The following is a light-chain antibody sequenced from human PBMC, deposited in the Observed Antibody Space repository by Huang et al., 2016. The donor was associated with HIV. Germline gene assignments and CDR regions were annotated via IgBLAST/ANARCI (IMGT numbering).Light chain of an antibody. CDR3: HQYGSSPLT. CDR1: QSVRSSY. J-gene: IGKJ4*01. Sequence: EIVLTQSPGTLSLSPGERVTLSCRASQSVRSSYLAWYQQKPGQAPRLLIYGASSRATGIPDRFSGSGSGTDFTLTISRLEPEDFAVYYCHQYGSSPLTFGGGTKVEIK. V-gene: IGKV3-20*01. CDR2: GAS.